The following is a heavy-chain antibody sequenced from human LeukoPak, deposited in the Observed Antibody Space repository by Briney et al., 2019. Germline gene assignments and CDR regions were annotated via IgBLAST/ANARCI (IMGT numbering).Heavy chain of an antibody. Sequence: SETLSLTCTVSGGSISSYSWSWIRQPPGKGLEWIGYIYHSGSTYYNPSLKSRVTISVDRSKNQFSLKLSSVTAADTAVYYCASHYCSGGSCYSPYYYGMDVWGQGTTVTVSS. V-gene: IGHV4-30-2*01. CDR1: GGSISSYS. CDR3: ASHYCSGGSCYSPYYYGMDV. J-gene: IGHJ6*02. CDR2: IYHSGST. D-gene: IGHD2-15*01.